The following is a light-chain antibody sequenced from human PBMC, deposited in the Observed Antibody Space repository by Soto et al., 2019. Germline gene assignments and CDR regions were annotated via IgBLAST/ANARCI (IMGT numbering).Light chain of an antibody. V-gene: IGLV1-44*01. CDR2: TNN. J-gene: IGLJ1*01. CDR3: AAWDDSLNGYV. Sequence: QSVLTQPPSASATPGQRVTISCSGSSSNIGSNTVNWYQQFPGTAPKLLIYTNNQRPSGVPDRFSGSKSGTSASLAISGLQSEDEAAYYCAAWDDSLNGYVFRTGTKLTVL. CDR1: SSNIGSNT.